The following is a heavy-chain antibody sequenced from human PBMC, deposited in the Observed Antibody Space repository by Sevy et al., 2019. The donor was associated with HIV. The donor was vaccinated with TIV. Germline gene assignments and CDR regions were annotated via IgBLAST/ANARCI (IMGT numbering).Heavy chain of an antibody. CDR3: ARRQQEELANDAFDI. J-gene: IGHJ3*02. CDR2: IYWDDDK. Sequence: SGPTLVKPTQTLTLTCTFSGFSLSASGVGVGWIRQPPGKALEWLALIYWDDDKRYSPSLKSRLTITKDTSKNQVVLTMTNMDPVDTATYYCARRQQEELANDAFDIWGQGTMVTVS. CDR1: GFSLSASGVG. D-gene: IGHD1-26*01. V-gene: IGHV2-5*02.